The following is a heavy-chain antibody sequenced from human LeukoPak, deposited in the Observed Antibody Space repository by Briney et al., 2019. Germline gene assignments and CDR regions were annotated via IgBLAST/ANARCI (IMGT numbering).Heavy chain of an antibody. J-gene: IGHJ4*02. CDR1: GYNFATYW. V-gene: IGHV5-51*01. D-gene: IGHD5-18*01. CDR2: IYPGDSDT. CDR3: VRHGIGYTYASDY. Sequence: GESLKISCKGSGYNFATYWIGWVRQMPGKGLGWMGIIYPGDSDTRYSPSLQGQVTISADKSISIAYLQWSTLKASDTAVYYCVRHGIGYTYASDYWGQGTLVTVSS.